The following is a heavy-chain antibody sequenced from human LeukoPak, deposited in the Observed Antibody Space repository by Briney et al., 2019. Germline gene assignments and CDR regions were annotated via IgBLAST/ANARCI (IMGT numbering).Heavy chain of an antibody. CDR3: AWDSYGTFPSY. V-gene: IGHV3-48*03. J-gene: IGHJ4*02. Sequence: GGSLRLSCAASGFTFSSYEMNWVRQAPGKGLEWVSYISSSGSTIYYADSVKGRFTISRDNAKNSLCLQMNSLRAEDTAVYYCAWDSYGTFPSYWGQGTLVTVSS. CDR1: GFTFSSYE. D-gene: IGHD5-18*01. CDR2: ISSSGSTI.